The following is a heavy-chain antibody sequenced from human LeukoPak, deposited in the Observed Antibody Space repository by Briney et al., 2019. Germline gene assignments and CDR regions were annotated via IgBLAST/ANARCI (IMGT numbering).Heavy chain of an antibody. CDR1: GFTFSSYG. Sequence: GGSLRLSCAASGFTFSSYGMHWVRQAPGKGLEWMAVIWYDGSNKYYADSVKGRSTISRDNPKNTLYLQMNSLRAEDTAVYYCATGGSSIDYWGQGTLVTVSS. CDR3: ATGGSSIDY. V-gene: IGHV3-30*02. J-gene: IGHJ4*02. D-gene: IGHD1-26*01. CDR2: IWYDGSNK.